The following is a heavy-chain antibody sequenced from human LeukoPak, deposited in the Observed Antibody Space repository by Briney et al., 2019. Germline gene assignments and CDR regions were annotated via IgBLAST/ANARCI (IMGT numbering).Heavy chain of an antibody. CDR1: GYTFTSYG. Sequence: ASVKVSCKASGYTFTSYGISWVRQAPGQGLEWMGIINPSGGSTSYAQKFQGRVTMTRDTSTSTVYMELSSLRSEDTAVYYCARGPQDPGYFDYWGQGTLVTVSS. CDR2: INPSGGST. CDR3: ARGPQDPGYFDY. J-gene: IGHJ4*02. V-gene: IGHV1-46*01.